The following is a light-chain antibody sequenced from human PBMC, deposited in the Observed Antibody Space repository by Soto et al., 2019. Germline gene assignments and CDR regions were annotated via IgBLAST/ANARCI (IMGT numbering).Light chain of an antibody. CDR2: GAS. CDR1: QSVSSSY. Sequence: EIVLTQSPGTLSLSPGERATLSCRASQSVSSSYLAWYQQKPGQAPRLLIYGASSRATGIPDRFSGSGSGTGFTLTISRLEPEDFAVYYCQQYGSSSTWTFGQGTKVDIK. J-gene: IGKJ1*01. V-gene: IGKV3-20*01. CDR3: QQYGSSSTWT.